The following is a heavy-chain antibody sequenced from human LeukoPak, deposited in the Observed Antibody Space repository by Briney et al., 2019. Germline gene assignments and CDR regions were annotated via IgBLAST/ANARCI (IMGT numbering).Heavy chain of an antibody. V-gene: IGHV4-59*01. CDR1: GVSISSYY. J-gene: IGHJ4*02. Sequence: SETLSLTCTVSGVSISSYYWSWIRQPPGKGLEWIGYIYYSGSTYYNSSLRSRVTISVDTSKNHFSLKLSSVTAADTAVYYCARDKGSGWYIDYWGQGTLVTVSS. CDR2: IYYSGST. CDR3: ARDKGSGWYIDY. D-gene: IGHD6-19*01.